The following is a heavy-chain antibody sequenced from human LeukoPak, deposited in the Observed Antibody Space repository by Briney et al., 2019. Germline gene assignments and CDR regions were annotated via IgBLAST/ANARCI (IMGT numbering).Heavy chain of an antibody. CDR1: GYSFTSYW. CDR2: IDPSDSYT. CDR3: ATHPAYCSGGSCYGNWFDP. J-gene: IGHJ5*02. Sequence: EXXKISCKGSGYSFTSYWISWVRQMPGKGLEWMGRIDPSDSYTNYSPSFQGHVTISADKSISTAYLQWSSLKASDTAMYYCATHPAYCSGGSCYGNWFDPWGQGTLVTVSS. V-gene: IGHV5-10-1*01. D-gene: IGHD2-15*01.